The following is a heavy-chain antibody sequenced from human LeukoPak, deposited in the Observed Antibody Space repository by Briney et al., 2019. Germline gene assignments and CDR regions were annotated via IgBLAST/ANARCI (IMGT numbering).Heavy chain of an antibody. CDR2: ITGSDDRT. CDR1: GFTFTSYA. Sequence: GGSLRLSCAASGFTFTSYAMTWVRQAPGKGLEWVSTITGSDDRTYYADSVKGRFTTSRDYSKNRLHLQLNSLRAEDTAMYYCAKGPQLNSGCHPDYWGQGTLVIVSS. V-gene: IGHV3-23*01. D-gene: IGHD3-22*01. J-gene: IGHJ4*02. CDR3: AKGPQLNSGCHPDY.